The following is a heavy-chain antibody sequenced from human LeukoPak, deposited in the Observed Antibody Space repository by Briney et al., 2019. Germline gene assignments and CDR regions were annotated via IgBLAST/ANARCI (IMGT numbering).Heavy chain of an antibody. D-gene: IGHD5-12*01. Sequence: ESLKISCAASGFTFSSYWMHWVRQAPGKGLVWVSRINSDGSYTNYADSVKGRFTISRDNAKNTVYLQMNSLRADDTAVYYCARDRGYSGYGTYHYYMDVWGKGTTVTVSS. CDR3: ARDRGYSGYGTYHYYMDV. J-gene: IGHJ6*03. CDR1: GFTFSSYW. V-gene: IGHV3-74*01. CDR2: INSDGSYT.